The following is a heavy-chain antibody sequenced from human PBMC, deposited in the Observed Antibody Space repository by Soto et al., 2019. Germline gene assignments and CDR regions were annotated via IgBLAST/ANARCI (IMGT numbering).Heavy chain of an antibody. CDR1: ALTFSSYW. Sequence: SGALRLSCAASALTFSSYWMQWVRQALGEGLVWVSRINSDGSSTSYADSVKGRFTISRDNAKSTLYLQMNSLRGEGTAVYYCARVGYDSSGYYRRSDRISDCWGQETLVTVCS. J-gene: IGHJ4*02. V-gene: IGHV3-74*01. CDR3: ARVGYDSSGYYRRSDRISDC. CDR2: INSDGSST. D-gene: IGHD3-22*01.